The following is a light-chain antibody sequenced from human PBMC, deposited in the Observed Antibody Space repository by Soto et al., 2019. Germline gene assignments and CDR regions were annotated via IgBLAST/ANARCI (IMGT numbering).Light chain of an antibody. CDR1: QSVSSN. V-gene: IGKV3-15*01. CDR2: GAS. J-gene: IGKJ2*01. Sequence: EIVMTQSPATLSVSPGERAALSCRASQSVSSNFAWYQQKPGQAPRLLIYGASTRATGIPARFSGSGSGTDFTLTISSLQSEDFAVDYCQQYNNWPYTFGQGTKLEIK. CDR3: QQYNNWPYT.